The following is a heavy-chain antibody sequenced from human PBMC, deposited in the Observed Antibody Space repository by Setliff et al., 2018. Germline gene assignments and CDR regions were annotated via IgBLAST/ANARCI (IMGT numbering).Heavy chain of an antibody. CDR1: GGTFSSYA. J-gene: IGHJ3*02. D-gene: IGHD3-10*01. CDR3: ARVYYGSGSYLGAFDI. V-gene: IGHV1-69*10. CDR2: IIPILGIA. Sequence: ASVKVSCKASGGTFSSYAISWVRQAPGQGLEWMGGIIPILGIADYAQKFQGRVTITADKSTSTAYMELSSLRSEDTAVYYCARVYYGSGSYLGAFDIWGQGTMVTVSS.